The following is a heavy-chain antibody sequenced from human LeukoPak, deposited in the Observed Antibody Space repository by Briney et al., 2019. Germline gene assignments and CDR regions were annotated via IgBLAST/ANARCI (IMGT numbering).Heavy chain of an antibody. J-gene: IGHJ6*02. V-gene: IGHV3-23*01. CDR2: ISGDGGST. CDR1: GFRFSTYA. CDR3: ERYCVSSSCDSSYYGMDV. Sequence: GGSLRLSCAASGFRFSTYAMSWVRQAPRKGLEWVSAISGDGGSTYYADSVKGRFTISRDNSRSTLFLQMNSLRAEDAAVYYCERYCVSSSCDSSYYGMDVWGQGTTVTVSS. D-gene: IGHD2-2*02.